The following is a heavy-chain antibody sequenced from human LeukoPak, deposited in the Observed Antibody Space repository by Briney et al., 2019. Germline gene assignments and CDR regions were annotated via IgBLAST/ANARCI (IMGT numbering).Heavy chain of an antibody. J-gene: IGHJ5*02. CDR2: ISNYFGVT. D-gene: IGHD4-11*01. CDR3: ARDSDYSGNGNGDWFDP. V-gene: IGHV1-18*04. Sequence: ASVNVSCKASGFRFSSFGVSWVRQAPGQGLAWMGWISNYFGVTHYAEKFEDRVTMTVDTSTNTVYMELRSLKDDDTAIYYCARDSDYSGNGNGDWFDPWGQGTVVIVSS. CDR1: GFRFSSFG.